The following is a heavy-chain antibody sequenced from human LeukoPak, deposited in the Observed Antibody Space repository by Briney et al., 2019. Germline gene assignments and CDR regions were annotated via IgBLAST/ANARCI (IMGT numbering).Heavy chain of an antibody. V-gene: IGHV3-74*01. CDR3: ARDRGIGWFDP. CDR2: IYRDGSST. CDR1: GFTFGSYW. Sequence: PGGSLRLSCAASGFTFGSYWMHWVRQVPGKGLVWVSRIYRDGSSTNYADSVKGRFTISRDNVKNTLYLQMNSLRAEDTAVYYCARDRGIGWFDPWGQGTLVTVSS. J-gene: IGHJ5*02. D-gene: IGHD2-21*01.